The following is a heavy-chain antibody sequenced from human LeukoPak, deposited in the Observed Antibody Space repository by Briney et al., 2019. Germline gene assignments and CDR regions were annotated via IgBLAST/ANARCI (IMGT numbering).Heavy chain of an antibody. CDR3: ARGGYSSSWGADDAFDI. CDR2: ISSSSSYI. J-gene: IGHJ3*02. Sequence: PGGSLRLSCAASGFTFSSYSMNWVRQAPGKGLEWVSSISSSSSYIYYADSVKGRFTISRDNAKNSLYLQMNSLRAEDTAVYYCARGGYSSSWGADDAFDIWGQGTMVTVSS. V-gene: IGHV3-21*01. D-gene: IGHD6-13*01. CDR1: GFTFSSYS.